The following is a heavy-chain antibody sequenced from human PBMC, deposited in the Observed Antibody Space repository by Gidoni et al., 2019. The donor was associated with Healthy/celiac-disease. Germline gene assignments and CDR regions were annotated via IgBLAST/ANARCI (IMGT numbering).Heavy chain of an antibody. V-gene: IGHV3-7*01. J-gene: IGHJ4*02. CDR1: GLTFSSYW. Sequence: EVQLVESGGGLVQPGGSLRLSCAASGLTFSSYWMSGVRQAPGKGLEWVANIKQDGSEKYYVDSVKGRFTISRDNAKNSLYLQMNSLRAEDTAVYYCARTKRPSYFDYWGQGTLVTVSS. CDR2: IKQDGSEK. CDR3: ARTKRPSYFDY. D-gene: IGHD6-25*01.